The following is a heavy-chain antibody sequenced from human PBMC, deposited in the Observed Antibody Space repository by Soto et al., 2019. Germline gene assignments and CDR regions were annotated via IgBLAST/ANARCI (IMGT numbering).Heavy chain of an antibody. J-gene: IGHJ5*02. Sequence: ASVKVSGKASGGTFSSYGISWVRQAPGQGLEWMGGIIPIFGTANYAQKFQGRVTITADKSTSTAYMELSSLRSEDTAVYYCARVVVPAAITGTPYNWFDPWGQGTRGTVST. V-gene: IGHV1-69*06. D-gene: IGHD2-2*02. CDR3: ARVVVPAAITGTPYNWFDP. CDR2: IIPIFGTA. CDR1: GGTFSSYG.